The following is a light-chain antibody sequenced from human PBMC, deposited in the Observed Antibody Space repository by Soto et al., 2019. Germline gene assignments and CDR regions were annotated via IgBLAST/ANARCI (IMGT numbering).Light chain of an antibody. J-gene: IGKJ4*01. Sequence: DIQMTQSPSSLSASVGDRVAITCRASQGISNSLAWYQQKPGEVPKLLIYGASTLQSGVPSRFSGSGSGTDFTLTISSLQPEDFATYYCQKYNGVPALSFGGGTKVVDQT. CDR2: GAS. V-gene: IGKV1-27*01. CDR3: QKYNGVPALS. CDR1: QGISNS.